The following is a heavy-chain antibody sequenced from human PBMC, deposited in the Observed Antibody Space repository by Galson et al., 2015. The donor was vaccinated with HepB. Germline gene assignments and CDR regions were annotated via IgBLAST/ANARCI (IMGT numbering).Heavy chain of an antibody. J-gene: IGHJ4*02. V-gene: IGHV3-30*04. CDR3: ARAHQGYDILTGYSIYY. CDR1: GFTFSSYA. D-gene: IGHD3-9*01. CDR2: ISYDGSNK. Sequence: SLRLSCAASGFTFSSYAMHWVRQAPGKGLEWVAVISYDGSNKYYADSVKGRFTISRDNSKNTLYLQMNSLRAEDTAVYYCARAHQGYDILTGYSIYYWGQGTLVTVSS.